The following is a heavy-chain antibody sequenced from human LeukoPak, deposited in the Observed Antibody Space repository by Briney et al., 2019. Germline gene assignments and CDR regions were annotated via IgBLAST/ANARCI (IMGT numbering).Heavy chain of an antibody. CDR1: YTFTSSHY. Sequence: SATLSLTNGAGYTFTSSHYCSGIRQPPGKGLEWIGYIHYSGSTNCNPSLKSRVTISVDTSKNPFSLKRTSVNAADTAVYYCTRARTGVKIASADWGQGTLVTVSS. J-gene: IGHJ4*02. D-gene: IGHD1-14*01. CDR2: IHYSGST. V-gene: IGHV4-59*11. CDR3: TRARTGVKIASAD.